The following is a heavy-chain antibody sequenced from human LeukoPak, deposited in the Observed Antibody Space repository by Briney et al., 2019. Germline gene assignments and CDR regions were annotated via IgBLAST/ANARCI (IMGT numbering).Heavy chain of an antibody. CDR2: IKQDGNDK. CDR3: ARLLGESTIYDL. CDR1: GFTFNRHW. D-gene: IGHD3-16*01. J-gene: IGHJ5*02. Sequence: GRSLRLSCAASGFTFNRHWMSWVRQAPGKGLEWVASIKQDGNDKYYEDSVKGRFIISRDSAKNSLSLQMNSLRVEDTAMFYCARLLGESTIYDLWGQGTLVTVSS. V-gene: IGHV3-7*01.